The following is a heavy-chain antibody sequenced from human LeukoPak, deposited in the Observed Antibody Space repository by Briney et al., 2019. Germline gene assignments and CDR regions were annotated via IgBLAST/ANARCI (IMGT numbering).Heavy chain of an antibody. CDR3: ARNRDGYNSFDY. Sequence: SQTLSLTCTVSGGSISSGGYYWRWLRQPPGKGLEWIGYIYYSGSSYYNPSLRSRVTISVDTSKNHFSLKLSSVTAADTAVYYCARNRDGYNSFDYWGQGTLVTVSS. CDR2: IYYSGSS. CDR1: GGSISSGGYY. J-gene: IGHJ4*02. V-gene: IGHV4-31*03. D-gene: IGHD5-24*01.